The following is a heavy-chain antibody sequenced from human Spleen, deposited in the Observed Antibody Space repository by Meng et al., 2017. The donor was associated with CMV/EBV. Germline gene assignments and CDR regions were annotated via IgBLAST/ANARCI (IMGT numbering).Heavy chain of an antibody. D-gene: IGHD3-10*01. CDR3: ARDESGVHGNYFDY. CDR2: IYIGGST. CDR1: GLTVSENY. Sequence: GGPLRLSCAASGLTVSENYMSWVRQAPGKGLEWVSVIYIGGSTYYADSVKGRFTISRDNSKNTLYLQMNSLRPEDTAMYYCARDESGVHGNYFDYWGQGTLVTVSS. V-gene: IGHV3-66*02. J-gene: IGHJ4*02.